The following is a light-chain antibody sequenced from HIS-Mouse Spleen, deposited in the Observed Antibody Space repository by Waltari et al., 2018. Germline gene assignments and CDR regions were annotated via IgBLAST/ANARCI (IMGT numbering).Light chain of an antibody. J-gene: IGLJ7*02. V-gene: IGLV6-57*04. Sequence: NFMLTQPHSVSESPGKTVTISCTRSSGRIASNYVQWYQQRPGSAPTTVIYEDNQRPSGVPDRFSGSIDSSSNSASLTISGLKTEDEADYYCQSYDSSNHAVFGGGTQLTAL. CDR3: QSYDSSNHAV. CDR2: EDN. CDR1: SGRIASNY.